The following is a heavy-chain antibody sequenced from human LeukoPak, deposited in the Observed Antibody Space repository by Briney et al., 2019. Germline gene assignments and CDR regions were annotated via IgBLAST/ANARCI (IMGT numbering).Heavy chain of an antibody. CDR2: ISWNSGSI. J-gene: IGHJ3*02. D-gene: IGHD4/OR15-4a*01. CDR1: GFTFSSYS. Sequence: GGSLRLSRAASGFTFSSYSMNWVRQAPGKGLEWVSGISWNSGSIGYADSVKGRFTISRDNAKNSLYLQMNSLRAEDMALYYCARLWAGSSRKYDAFDIWGQGTMVTVSS. V-gene: IGHV3-9*03. CDR3: ARLWAGSSRKYDAFDI.